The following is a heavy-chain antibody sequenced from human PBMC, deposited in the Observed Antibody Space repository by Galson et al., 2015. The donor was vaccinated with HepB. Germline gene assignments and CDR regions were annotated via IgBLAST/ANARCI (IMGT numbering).Heavy chain of an antibody. CDR1: GYTFTSYY. J-gene: IGHJ4*02. CDR3: ARGTVVVIGLFIPTIDY. Sequence: SVKVSCKASGYTFTSYYMHWVRQAPGQGLEWMGIINPSGGSTSYAQKFQGRVTMTRDTSTSTVYMELSSLRSEDTAVYYCARGTVVVIGLFIPTIDYWGQGTLVTVSS. D-gene: IGHD2-21*01. V-gene: IGHV1-46*03. CDR2: INPSGGST.